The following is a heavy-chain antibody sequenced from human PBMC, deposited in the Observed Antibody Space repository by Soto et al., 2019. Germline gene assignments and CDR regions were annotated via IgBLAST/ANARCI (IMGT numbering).Heavy chain of an antibody. D-gene: IGHD3-9*01. CDR1: GGSISSYY. Sequence: SETLSLTCTVSGGSISSYYWSWIRQPPGKGLEWIGYIYYSGSTNYNPSLRSRVTISVDTSKNQFSLKLSSVTAADTAVYYCARDINDILTGSNWFDPWGQGTLVTVFS. J-gene: IGHJ5*02. V-gene: IGHV4-59*01. CDR2: IYYSGST. CDR3: ARDINDILTGSNWFDP.